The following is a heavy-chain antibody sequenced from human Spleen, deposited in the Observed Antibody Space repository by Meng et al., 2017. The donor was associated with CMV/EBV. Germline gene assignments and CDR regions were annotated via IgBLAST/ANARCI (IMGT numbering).Heavy chain of an antibody. Sequence: FSSYSMNWVRQDPGEGLVWVSRINSDGSSTSYADSVKGRFTISRDNAKNTLYLQMNSLRAEDTAVYYCARDPPDYDFWSGTLSRFDPWGQGTLVTVSS. CDR2: INSDGSST. CDR1: FSSYS. V-gene: IGHV3-74*01. D-gene: IGHD3-3*01. CDR3: ARDPPDYDFWSGTLSRFDP. J-gene: IGHJ5*02.